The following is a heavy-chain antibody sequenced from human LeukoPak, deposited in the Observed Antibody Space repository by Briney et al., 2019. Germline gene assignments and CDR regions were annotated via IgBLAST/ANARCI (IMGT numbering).Heavy chain of an antibody. CDR1: GFTFSSYS. D-gene: IGHD3-22*01. CDR3: ARGGAVGYYDSSGYYR. J-gene: IGHJ1*01. V-gene: IGHV3-21*01. Sequence: GGSLRLSCAASGFTFSSYSMNWVRQAPGNGLEWVSSISSSSSYIYYADSVKGRFTISRDNAKNSLYLQMNSLRAEDTAVYYCARGGAVGYYDSSGYYRWGQGTLVTVSS. CDR2: ISSSSSYI.